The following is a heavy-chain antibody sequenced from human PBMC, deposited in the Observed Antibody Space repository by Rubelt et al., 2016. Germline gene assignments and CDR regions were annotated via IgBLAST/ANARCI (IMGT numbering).Heavy chain of an antibody. Sequence: RQAPGKGLEWVSSISSSSTYIYYADSVKGRFTISRDNAKNSLYLQMNSLRAEDTAVFYCAKDFLRGSSGYDPGDHWGQGTLVTVSS. D-gene: IGHD5-12*01. J-gene: IGHJ4*02. V-gene: IGHV3-21*04. CDR2: ISSSSTYI. CDR3: AKDFLRGSSGYDPGDH.